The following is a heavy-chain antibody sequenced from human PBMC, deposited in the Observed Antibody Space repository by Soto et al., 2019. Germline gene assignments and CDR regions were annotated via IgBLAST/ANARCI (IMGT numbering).Heavy chain of an antibody. CDR3: ASAPETFSILGVALPYFFDY. Sequence: QVQLQESGPGLVKPSQTLSLPCTVSGGSISSGTSYWSWIRQRPGKGLEWIGYIFYSRSFYYTPSLRARFMMFAATSKESFTLRLSSVPGAVSAVSYGASAPETFSILGVALPYFFDYWGQGALGTVSS. J-gene: IGHJ4*02. CDR1: GGSISSGTSY. D-gene: IGHD2-8*01. CDR2: IFYSRSF. V-gene: IGHV4-31*03.